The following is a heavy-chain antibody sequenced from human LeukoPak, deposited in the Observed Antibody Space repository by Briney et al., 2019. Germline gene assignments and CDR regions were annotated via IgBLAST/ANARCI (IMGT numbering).Heavy chain of an antibody. CDR1: GFTFSNYG. V-gene: IGHV3-23*01. Sequence: GGSLRLSCAASGFTFSNYGMNWVRQAPGKGLEWVSGITPDAGRTYYADSVKGRFTIYRDKSKNTVYLQMNSLRAEDTAVYYCAKPASNWYVYYYMDVWGKGTTVTVSS. J-gene: IGHJ6*03. CDR3: AKPASNWYVYYYMDV. D-gene: IGHD1-1*01. CDR2: ITPDAGRT.